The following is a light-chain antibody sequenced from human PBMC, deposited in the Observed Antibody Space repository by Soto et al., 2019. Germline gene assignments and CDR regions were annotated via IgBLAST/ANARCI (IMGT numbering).Light chain of an antibody. J-gene: IGLJ1*01. CDR1: SSNSGAGYD. CDR3: QSYDSSLSALYV. CDR2: GNG. Sequence: QSPLTQPPAVSGAPRRRVTVSCTGSSSNSGAGYDVDWVQQLPGRAPKLVIYGNGNRPSGHPDRFSGSKAVTSGSLAITGLQAEDEADYYFQSYDSSLSALYVFGTGTKVNV. V-gene: IGLV1-40*01.